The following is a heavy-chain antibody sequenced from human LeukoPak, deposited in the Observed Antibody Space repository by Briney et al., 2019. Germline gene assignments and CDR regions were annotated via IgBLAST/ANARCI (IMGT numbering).Heavy chain of an antibody. V-gene: IGHV3-23*01. D-gene: IGHD1-26*01. CDR2: ISGSGGAT. CDR1: GFTFSSYP. J-gene: IGHJ4*02. CDR3: GKYLQTTVGANDY. Sequence: GWSLRLSCAASGFTFSSYPMNWVRQAPGKGLEWVSVISGSGGATFYGDSVQGRFTISRDNSRDTLYLQMSSLRAEDTAVYYCGKYLQTTVGANDYWGQGTLVTVSS.